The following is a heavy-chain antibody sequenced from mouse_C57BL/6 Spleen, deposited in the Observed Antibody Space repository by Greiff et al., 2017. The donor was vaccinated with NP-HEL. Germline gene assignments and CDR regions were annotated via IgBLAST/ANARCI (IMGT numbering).Heavy chain of an antibody. J-gene: IGHJ2*01. CDR1: GYTFTSYW. V-gene: IGHV1-64*01. D-gene: IGHD1-1*01. CDR2: IHPNSGST. CDR3: ARRVYYGSSLDY. Sequence: QVQLQQPGAELVKPGASVKLSCKASGYTFTSYWMHWVKQRPGQGLEWIGMIHPNSGSTNYNEKFKSKATLTVDKSSSTAYMQLSSLTSEDSAVYYCARRVYYGSSLDYWGQGTTLTVSS.